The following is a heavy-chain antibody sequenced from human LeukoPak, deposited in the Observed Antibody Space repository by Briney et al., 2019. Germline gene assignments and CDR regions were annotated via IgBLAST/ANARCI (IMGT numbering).Heavy chain of an antibody. V-gene: IGHV3-23*01. D-gene: IGHD6-6*01. CDR3: AKDPEARLTGYFDF. J-gene: IGHJ4*02. CDR1: GFTFSSYA. Sequence: GGSLRLSCVASGFTFSSYAMSWVRQPLGKGLEWVSAISGSGISTYYADSVKGRFTISRDNSKNTLYLQLNSLRAEDTPIYYCAKDPEARLTGYFDFWGQGTLVTVSS. CDR2: ISGSGIST.